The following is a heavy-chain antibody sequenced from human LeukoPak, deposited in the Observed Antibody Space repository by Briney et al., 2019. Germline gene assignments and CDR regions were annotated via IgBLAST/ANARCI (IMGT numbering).Heavy chain of an antibody. CDR3: ARGGPHYYDSSGLDY. V-gene: IGHV4-59*01. D-gene: IGHD3-22*01. J-gene: IGHJ4*02. Sequence: SETLSLTCTVSGGSISSYYWSWIRQPPGKGLEWTGYIYYSGSTNYNPSLKSRVTISVDTSKNQFSLKLSSVTAADTAVYYCARGGPHYYDSSGLDYWGQGTLVPVSS. CDR2: IYYSGST. CDR1: GGSISSYY.